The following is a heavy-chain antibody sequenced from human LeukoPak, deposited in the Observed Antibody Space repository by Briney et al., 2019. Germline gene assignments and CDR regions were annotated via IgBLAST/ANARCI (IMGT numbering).Heavy chain of an antibody. D-gene: IGHD6-13*01. CDR1: GFSFGDYP. J-gene: IGHJ4*02. Sequence: GGSLRLSCSASGFSFGDYPMSWVRQAPGKGLEWVAFIRSKAYGGTTEYAASVKGRFAISRDDSTGFAYLQMNSLKTEDTAVYYCSRVGHYYSSTWYFFHWGQGTLDTVSS. CDR3: SRVGHYYSSTWYFFH. CDR2: IRSKAYGGTT. V-gene: IGHV3-49*04.